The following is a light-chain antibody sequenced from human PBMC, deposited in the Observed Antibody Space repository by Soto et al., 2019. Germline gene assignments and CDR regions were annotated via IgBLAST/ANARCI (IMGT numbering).Light chain of an antibody. CDR2: DAS. Sequence: IVLTQSPGTLSLSPGDRATLSCRASQNIGDNYLAWYQQKPGQAPRLLIYDASRRATGIPERFSGSGSGTDFTLTINKLEPEDFAVDYCQQFGRSPRFTFGTGTKVDIK. CDR1: QNIGDNY. V-gene: IGKV3-20*01. J-gene: IGKJ3*01. CDR3: QQFGRSPRFT.